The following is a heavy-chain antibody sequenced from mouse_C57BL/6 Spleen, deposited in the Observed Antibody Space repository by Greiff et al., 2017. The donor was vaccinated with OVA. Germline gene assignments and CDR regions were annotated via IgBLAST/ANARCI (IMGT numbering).Heavy chain of an antibody. CDR3: ARQDDTVVGYFDV. Sequence: QVQLQQPGAELVMPGASVKLSCKASGYTFTSYWMHWVKQRPGQGLEWIGEIDPSDSYTNYNQKFKGKSTLTVDKSSSTAYMQLSSLTSEDSAVYYCARQDDTVVGYFDVWGTGTTVTVSS. V-gene: IGHV1-69*01. CDR1: GYTFTSYW. D-gene: IGHD1-1*01. CDR2: IDPSDSYT. J-gene: IGHJ1*03.